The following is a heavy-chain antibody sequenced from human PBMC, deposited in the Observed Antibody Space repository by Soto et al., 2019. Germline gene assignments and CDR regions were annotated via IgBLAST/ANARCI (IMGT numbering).Heavy chain of an antibody. CDR1: GGSISSGDYY. V-gene: IGHV4-30-4*01. CDR2: IYYSGST. Sequence: PSETLSLTCTVSGGSISSGDYYWSWILQPPGKGLEWIGYIYYSGSTYYNPSLKSRVTISVDTSKNQFSLKLSSVTAADTAVYYCARTASGYSGYDSNWFDRWGQGTLVTVSS. D-gene: IGHD5-12*01. CDR3: ARTASGYSGYDSNWFDR. J-gene: IGHJ5*02.